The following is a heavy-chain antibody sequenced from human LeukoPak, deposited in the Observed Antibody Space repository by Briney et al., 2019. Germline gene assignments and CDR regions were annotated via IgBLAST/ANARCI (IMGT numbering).Heavy chain of an antibody. D-gene: IGHD3-3*01. CDR3: ARQVRGRSPPLLTYYYYYMDV. Sequence: SETLSLTCTVSGGSISSYYWSWIRQPPGKGLEWIGYIYYSGSTNYNPSLKSRVTISVDTSKNQFSLKLSSVTAADTAVYYCARQVRGRSPPLLTYYYYYMDVWGKGTTVTVSS. CDR2: IYYSGST. V-gene: IGHV4-59*08. J-gene: IGHJ6*03. CDR1: GGSISSYY.